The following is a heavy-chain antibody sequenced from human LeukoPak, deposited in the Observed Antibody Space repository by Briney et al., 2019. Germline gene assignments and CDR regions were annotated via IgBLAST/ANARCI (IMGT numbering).Heavy chain of an antibody. J-gene: IGHJ4*02. CDR1: GFTFSSYA. CDR3: ARDRYGGSYFDY. Sequence: GGSLRLSCAASGFTFSSYAMHWVRQAPGKGLEWVAVISYDGSNKYYADSVKGRFTNSRDNSKNTLYLQMNSLRAEDTAVYYCARDRYGGSYFDYWGQGTLVTVSS. D-gene: IGHD1-26*01. V-gene: IGHV3-30-3*01. CDR2: ISYDGSNK.